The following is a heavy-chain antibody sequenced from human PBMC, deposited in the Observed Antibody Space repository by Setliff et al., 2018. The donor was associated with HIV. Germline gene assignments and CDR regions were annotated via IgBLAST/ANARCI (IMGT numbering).Heavy chain of an antibody. D-gene: IGHD5-12*01. CDR1: GSSFNNYY. Sequence: SETLSLTCAVYGSSFNNYYWSWIRQSPGKGLEWIGEIDHSGGPNYKSSLKSRVTITIDTSKNQFSLKVTSVTAADAAIYYCARGPVSGYDRGWVDSWGQGTQVTVSS. V-gene: IGHV4-34*01. CDR2: IDHSGGP. J-gene: IGHJ4*02. CDR3: ARGPVSGYDRGWVDS.